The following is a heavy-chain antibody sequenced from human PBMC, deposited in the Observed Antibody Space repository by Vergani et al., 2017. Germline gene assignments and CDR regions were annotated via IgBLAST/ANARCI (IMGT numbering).Heavy chain of an antibody. V-gene: IGHV4-38-2*01. D-gene: IGHD3-9*01. CDR2: IYRTGRT. Sequence: QVQLQESGPGLVKPSETLSLTCAVSGFSIDNGYYWDWIRQPPGKGLEWIGSIYRTGRTHFNPSLKSRVTISLDTSNNHFSLRLNSLTAADTAVYYCARRSGIVYDIFSGTQYFFDFWGKGTLVTVSS. CDR3: ARRSGIVYDIFSGTQYFFDF. CDR1: GFSIDNGYY. J-gene: IGHJ4*02.